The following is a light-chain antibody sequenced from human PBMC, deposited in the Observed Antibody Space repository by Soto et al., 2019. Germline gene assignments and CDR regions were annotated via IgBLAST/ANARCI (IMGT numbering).Light chain of an antibody. CDR1: QSVSNNY. CDR2: GAS. CDR3: QQYSSLWT. Sequence: EIVFTQSPGTLSFSPGERATLSCRTSQSVSNNYLAWYQQKPGQAPRLLIYGASSRATGIPDRFSGSGSGTDFTLSISRLEPEDFAVYYCQQYSSLWTFGQGTKVDIK. J-gene: IGKJ1*01. V-gene: IGKV3-20*01.